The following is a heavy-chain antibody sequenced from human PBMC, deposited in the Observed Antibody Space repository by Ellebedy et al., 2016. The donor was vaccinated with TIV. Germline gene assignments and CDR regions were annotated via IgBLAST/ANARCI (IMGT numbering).Heavy chain of an antibody. Sequence: PGGSLRLSCTASGFIFNNYGMHWVRQAPGKGLEWVAFIWYDGSNKYYGDSVKGRFTISRDNSKNTLYLEMNSLRAEDTAVYYCVKNMKPGSAYYYDWGQGALVTVSS. CDR3: VKNMKPGSAYYYD. V-gene: IGHV3-30*02. D-gene: IGHD3-22*01. CDR2: IWYDGSNK. J-gene: IGHJ4*02. CDR1: GFIFNNYG.